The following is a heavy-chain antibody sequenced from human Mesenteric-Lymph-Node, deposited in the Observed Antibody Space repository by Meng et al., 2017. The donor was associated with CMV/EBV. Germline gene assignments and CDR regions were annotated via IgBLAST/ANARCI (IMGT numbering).Heavy chain of an antibody. V-gene: IGHV3-21*01. J-gene: IGHJ4*02. CDR1: GFTFSSYS. Sequence: GESLKISCAASGFTFSSYSMNWVRQAPGKGLEWVSSISSSSSYIYYADSVKGRFTISSDNAKNSLYLQMNSLRAEDTAVYYCARVTIFGVVISDYWGQGTLVTVSS. CDR3: ARVTIFGVVISDY. D-gene: IGHD3-3*01. CDR2: ISSSSSYI.